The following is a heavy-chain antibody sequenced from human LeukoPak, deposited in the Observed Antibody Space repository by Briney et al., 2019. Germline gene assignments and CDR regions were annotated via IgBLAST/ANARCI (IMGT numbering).Heavy chain of an antibody. CDR2: IKQDGSEK. D-gene: IGHD5-24*01. CDR1: GFTFSDYW. J-gene: IGHJ4*02. Sequence: GGSLRLSCAASGFTFSDYWMNWVRQAPGRGLECVASIKQDGSEKYYVDSVKGRFSISRDNAKNSLYLQMNSLRAEDTAIYYCTRVGYIDEGIDYWGQGTLVTVSS. V-gene: IGHV3-7*04. CDR3: TRVGYIDEGIDY.